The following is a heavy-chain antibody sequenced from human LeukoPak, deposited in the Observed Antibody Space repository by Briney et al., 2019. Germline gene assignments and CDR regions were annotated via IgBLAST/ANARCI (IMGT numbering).Heavy chain of an antibody. V-gene: IGHV4-34*01. J-gene: IGHJ3*02. CDR1: GGSFSGYY. CDR2: INHSGST. D-gene: IGHD3-9*01. Sequence: SETLSLTCAVYGGSFSGYYWSWIRQPPGKGLEWIGEINHSGSTNYNPSLKSRVTISVDTSKNQFSLKLSSVAAADTAVYYCARIRRLRYFDWLTRYAFDIWGQGTMVTVSS. CDR3: ARIRRLRYFDWLTRYAFDI.